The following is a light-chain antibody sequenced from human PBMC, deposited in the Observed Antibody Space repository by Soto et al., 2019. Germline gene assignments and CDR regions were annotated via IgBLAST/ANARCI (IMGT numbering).Light chain of an antibody. CDR1: QGISNY. V-gene: IGKV1-27*01. CDR2: AAS. Sequence: DIQMTQSPSSLSASVGDRVTITCRASQGISNYLAWYQQKPGKVPKILIYAASTLQSGVPSRCSGSSSGTDFTLTISSLQHEDVATYYCQQYNSAPRFTFGPGTKVDIK. J-gene: IGKJ3*01. CDR3: QQYNSAPRFT.